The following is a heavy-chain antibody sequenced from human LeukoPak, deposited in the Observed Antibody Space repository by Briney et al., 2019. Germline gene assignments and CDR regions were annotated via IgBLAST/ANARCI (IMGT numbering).Heavy chain of an antibody. CDR3: ARDLDWGAFDA. D-gene: IGHD3-9*01. V-gene: IGHV3-23*01. J-gene: IGHJ5*02. CDR1: GFTFSDYY. Sequence: GGSLRLSCAASGFTFSDYYMSWIRQAPGKGLEWVSGISPSGSISYYADSVKGRFTISRDNSKNTVSLQMNSLRAEDTALYYCARDLDWGAFDAWGQGTLVTVSS. CDR2: ISPSGSIS.